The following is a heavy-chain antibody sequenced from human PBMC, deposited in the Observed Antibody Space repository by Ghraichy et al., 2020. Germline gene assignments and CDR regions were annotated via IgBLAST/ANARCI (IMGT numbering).Heavy chain of an antibody. V-gene: IGHV3-33*06. J-gene: IGHJ1*01. CDR2: IWYDGSNK. CDR3: AKEALVNMPGAEYFHH. CDR1: GFTFSSYG. Sequence: GESLRLSCAASGFTFSSYGMHWVRQAPGKGLEWVAVIWYDGSNKNYADSVKGRFTIARDNSKNTLYLQMNSLTAEDTAVYYCAKEALVNMPGAEYFHHWGQGTLVTVSS. D-gene: IGHD1-26*01.